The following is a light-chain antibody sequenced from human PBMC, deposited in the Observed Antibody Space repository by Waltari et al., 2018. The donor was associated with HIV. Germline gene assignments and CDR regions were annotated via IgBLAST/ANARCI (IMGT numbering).Light chain of an antibody. CDR2: EVS. V-gene: IGLV2-14*01. CDR3: SSYTSSSTRV. Sequence: QSALTQPASVSGSPGQSITISCTGPSSDVGGYNYASWYQQHPGTAPKLMIYEVSNRPSGVSNRFSGSKSGNTASLTISGLQAEDEADYYCSSYTSSSTRVFGTGTKVTVL. J-gene: IGLJ1*01. CDR1: SSDVGGYNY.